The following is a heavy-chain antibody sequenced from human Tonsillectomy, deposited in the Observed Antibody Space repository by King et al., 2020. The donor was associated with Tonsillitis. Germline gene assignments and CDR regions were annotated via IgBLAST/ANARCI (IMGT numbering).Heavy chain of an antibody. D-gene: IGHD2-2*01. CDR1: GGSFSGYY. V-gene: IGHV4-34*01. CDR2: INHSGST. CDR3: ARPRRYCTTTSCYAPYFDY. J-gene: IGHJ4*02. Sequence: VQLQQWGAGLLKPSETLSLTCAVYGGSFSGYYWSWIRQPPGKGLEWIGEINHSGSTNYNPSLKSRVTISVDTSKNQFSLKLRSVSAADTAVYYCARPRRYCTTTSCYAPYFDYWGQGPLVTVSS.